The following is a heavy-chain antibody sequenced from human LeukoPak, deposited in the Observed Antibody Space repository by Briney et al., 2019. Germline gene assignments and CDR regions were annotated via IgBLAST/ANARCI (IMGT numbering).Heavy chain of an antibody. CDR1: GGSISGYY. Sequence: SETLSLTCTVSGGSISGYYWTWMRQPPGKGLEWIGYIYYSVSTKYNPSLKSRVTISADTSKNQVSLKLTSVTAADTAVYYCARDISQGHKDFWGQGTLVTVSS. CDR3: ARDISQGHKDF. CDR2: IYYSVST. V-gene: IGHV4-59*01. D-gene: IGHD2-21*01. J-gene: IGHJ4*02.